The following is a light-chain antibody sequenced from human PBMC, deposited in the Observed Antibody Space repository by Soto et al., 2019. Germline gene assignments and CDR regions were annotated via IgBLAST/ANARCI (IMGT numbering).Light chain of an antibody. V-gene: IGKV2-28*01. J-gene: IGKJ1*01. CDR2: LGY. CDR1: QGLLQSNGYNY. CDR3: MQAIQTPSM. Sequence: DIVVTQSPLSLPATPGEPAYISCRSSQGLLQSNGYNYVNWDLQNRGQSPQLLIYLGYNRAYGVPDRFSRSGSGTKFTLRISRVAAEDIAVYYCMQAIQTPSMFGEGTRVEIK.